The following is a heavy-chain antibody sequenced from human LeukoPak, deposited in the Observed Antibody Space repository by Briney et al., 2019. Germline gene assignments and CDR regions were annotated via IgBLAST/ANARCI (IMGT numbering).Heavy chain of an antibody. V-gene: IGHV4-4*07. D-gene: IGHD1-7*01. Sequence: PSETLSLTCTVSGGSISSYYWSWIRQPAGKGLEWIGRIYTSGSTNYNPSLKSRVTMSVDTSKNQFSLQLNSVTPEDTAVYYCARNYSPDFDYWGQGTLVTVSS. CDR3: ARNYSPDFDY. J-gene: IGHJ4*02. CDR2: IYTSGST. CDR1: GGSISSYY.